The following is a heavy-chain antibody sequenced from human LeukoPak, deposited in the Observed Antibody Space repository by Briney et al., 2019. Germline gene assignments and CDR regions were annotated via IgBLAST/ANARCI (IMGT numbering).Heavy chain of an antibody. J-gene: IGHJ4*02. D-gene: IGHD3-10*01. V-gene: IGHV1-8*01. CDR1: GYTFTSYD. CDR3: ARELWFGELFGY. CDR2: MNPNNGNT. Sequence: ASVKVSCKASGYTFTSYDINWVRQTPGQGLEWMGWMNPNNGNTGYAQKFQGRVTITRNTSISTVYMELSSLRSEDTAVYYCARELWFGELFGYWGQGTLVTVSS.